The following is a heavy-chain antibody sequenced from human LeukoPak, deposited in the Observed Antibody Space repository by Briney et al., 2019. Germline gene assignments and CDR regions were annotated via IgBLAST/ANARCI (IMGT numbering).Heavy chain of an antibody. J-gene: IGHJ4*02. V-gene: IGHV3-48*01. CDR1: GFTFSSYG. Sequence: PGGSLRLSCAASGFTFSSYGMNWVRQAPGKGLEWVSYISSSSRTKYYADSVKGRFTISRDNAKNSLYLQMNSLTAEDTAVYYCARVMYEYDSSSKPFDNWGQGTLVTVSS. D-gene: IGHD3-22*01. CDR3: ARVMYEYDSSSKPFDN. CDR2: ISSSSRTK.